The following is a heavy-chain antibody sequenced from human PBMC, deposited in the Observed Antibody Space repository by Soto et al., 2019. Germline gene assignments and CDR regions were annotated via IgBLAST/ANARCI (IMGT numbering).Heavy chain of an antibody. CDR2: INHSGST. CDR1: GGSFSCYY. D-gene: IGHD3-9*01. Sequence: SETLSLTCAVYGGSFSCYYWSWIRRPPGKGLEWIGEINHSGSTNYNPSLESRVTLSIDKSKNQFFLNLTSVTAADTAVYYCARSPNIYSLTWFDPWGQGILVTVSS. CDR3: ARSPNIYSLTWFDP. V-gene: IGHV4-34*01. J-gene: IGHJ5*02.